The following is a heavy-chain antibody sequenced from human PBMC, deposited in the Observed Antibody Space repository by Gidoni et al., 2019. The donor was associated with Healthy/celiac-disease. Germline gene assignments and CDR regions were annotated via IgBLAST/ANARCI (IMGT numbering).Heavy chain of an antibody. Sequence: QVQLQESGPGLVKPSQSLSLTCTVSGGSISSDSYYWSWIRQPPGKGLEWIGYIYYSSSTRYNPSLKSRVTISVDTSKNQFSLKLSPVTAADTAVYYCARRWCSGGSCYFDYWGQGTLVTVSS. J-gene: IGHJ4*02. CDR2: IYYSSST. V-gene: IGHV4-31*03. D-gene: IGHD2-15*01. CDR1: GGSISSDSYY. CDR3: ARRWCSGGSCYFDY.